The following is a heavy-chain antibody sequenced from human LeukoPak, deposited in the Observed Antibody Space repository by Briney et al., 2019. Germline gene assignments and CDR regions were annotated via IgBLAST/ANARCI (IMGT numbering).Heavy chain of an antibody. CDR3: ARHGPGYSSSWYDY. CDR2: IYYSGST. D-gene: IGHD6-13*01. Sequence: SETLSLTCTVSGGSISSYYWSRIRQPPGKGLEWIGYIYYSGSTNYNPSLKSRVTISVDTSKNQFSLKLSSVTAADTAVYYCARHGPGYSSSWYDYWGQGTLVTVSS. V-gene: IGHV4-59*08. CDR1: GGSISSYY. J-gene: IGHJ4*02.